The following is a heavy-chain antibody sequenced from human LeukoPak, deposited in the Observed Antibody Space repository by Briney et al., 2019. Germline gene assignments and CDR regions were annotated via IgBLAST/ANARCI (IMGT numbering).Heavy chain of an antibody. Sequence: ASVKVSCKASGYTFTSYYMHWVRQAPGQGLEWMGIINPSGGSTSYAQKFQGRVTMTRDTSTSTVYMELSSLRSEDTAVYYCARAFDQELWYSEIDYWGQGTPVTVSS. D-gene: IGHD3-10*01. J-gene: IGHJ4*02. CDR2: INPSGGST. CDR1: GYTFTSYY. V-gene: IGHV1-46*01. CDR3: ARAFDQELWYSEIDY.